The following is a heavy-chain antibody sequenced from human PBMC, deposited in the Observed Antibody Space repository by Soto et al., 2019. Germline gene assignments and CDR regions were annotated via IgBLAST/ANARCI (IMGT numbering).Heavy chain of an antibody. J-gene: IGHJ4*02. CDR2: VFHTGDT. CDR1: GYSISSSVW. Sequence: SETLSLTCTVSGYSISSSVWWTWVRQPPGKGLEWIGEVFHTGDTYFNPSLRSRVAMSVDKSTNEFSLKVTSVTAADTAIYYCARNAWVRFDYRGQGAPVTGSS. CDR3: ARNAWVRFDY. V-gene: IGHV4-4*02. D-gene: IGHD2-2*01.